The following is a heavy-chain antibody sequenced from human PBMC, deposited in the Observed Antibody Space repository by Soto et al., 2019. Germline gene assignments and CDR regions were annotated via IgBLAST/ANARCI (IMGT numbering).Heavy chain of an antibody. CDR1: GGSISSGGYS. D-gene: IGHD5-12*01. J-gene: IGHJ4*02. CDR3: AAGGGLPRYY. CDR2: IYHSGRT. Sequence: QLQLQESGSGLVKPSQTLSLTCAVSGGSISSGGYSWSWIRQPPGKGLEWIGYIYHSGRTYYNPSLMSRVSITVDRSKNQFSLKLSTVTAADTDVYYCAAGGGLPRYYWGQGTLVTVSS. V-gene: IGHV4-30-2*01.